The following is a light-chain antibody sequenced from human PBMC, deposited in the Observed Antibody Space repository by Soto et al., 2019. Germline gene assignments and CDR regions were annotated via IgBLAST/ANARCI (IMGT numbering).Light chain of an antibody. CDR1: QSTSSY. CDR2: QAS. V-gene: IGKV1-5*03. Sequence: DIQMTRSPSTLSASVGDRFTITCRASQSTSSYLAWYQQKPGKAPKLLIYQASSLENGVPSRFSGSGSGTEFSLTISSLQPDDFATYYCQQYSSHSTFGQGTKVDIK. J-gene: IGKJ1*01. CDR3: QQYSSHST.